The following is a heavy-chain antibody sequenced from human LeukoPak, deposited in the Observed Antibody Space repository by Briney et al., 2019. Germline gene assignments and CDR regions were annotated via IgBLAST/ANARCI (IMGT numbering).Heavy chain of an antibody. Sequence: SETLSLTCTVSGDSISSGDYYWSWIRQPAGKGLEWIGRISSSGSTNYNPSLKSRVTISVDTSKNQFSLKMSSVTAADTAVYFCARQTGSGLFILPGGQGTLVTVSS. CDR1: GDSISSGDYY. CDR3: ARQTGSGLFILP. CDR2: ISSSGST. V-gene: IGHV4-61*02. D-gene: IGHD3/OR15-3a*01. J-gene: IGHJ4*02.